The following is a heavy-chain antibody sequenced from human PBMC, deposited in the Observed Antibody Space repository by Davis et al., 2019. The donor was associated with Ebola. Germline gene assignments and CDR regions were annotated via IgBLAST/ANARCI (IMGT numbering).Heavy chain of an antibody. Sequence: SETLSLTCAVSGGPISRSNWWSWVRQPPGKGLEWIGEIYHSGSTNYNPSLKSRVTISVDKSKNQFSLKLSSVTAADTAVYYCARVQGSSVYYYYYGMDVWGQGTTVTVSS. D-gene: IGHD6-6*01. J-gene: IGHJ6*02. CDR3: ARVQGSSVYYYYYGMDV. V-gene: IGHV4-4*02. CDR2: IYHSGST. CDR1: GGPISRSNW.